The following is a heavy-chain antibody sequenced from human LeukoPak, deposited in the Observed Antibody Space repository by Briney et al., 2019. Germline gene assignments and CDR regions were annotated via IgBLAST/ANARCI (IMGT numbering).Heavy chain of an antibody. CDR3: ASKGYSSSDFLFDY. J-gene: IGHJ4*02. Sequence: ASVKVSCKASGYTFTSYGISWVRQAPGQGLEWMGWISAYNGNTNYAQKLQGRVTMTTDTSTSTAYMELRSLRSDDTAVYYCASKGYSSSDFLFDYWGQGTLVTVSS. CDR1: GYTFTSYG. V-gene: IGHV1-18*01. D-gene: IGHD6-13*01. CDR2: ISAYNGNT.